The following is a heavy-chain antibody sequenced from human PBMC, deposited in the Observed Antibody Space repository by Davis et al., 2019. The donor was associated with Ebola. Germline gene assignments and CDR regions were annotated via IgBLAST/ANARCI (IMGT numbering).Heavy chain of an antibody. CDR1: GYTFTSYW. Sequence: GESLKISCKGSGYTFTSYWIAWVRQVPGKGLEWMGSIYPGDSDTRYSPSFQGQVTISADKSISTAYLQWSSLKASDTAMYYCARVYCSGGSCYSFDYWGQGTLVTVSS. D-gene: IGHD2-15*01. J-gene: IGHJ4*02. V-gene: IGHV5-51*01. CDR2: IYPGDSDT. CDR3: ARVYCSGGSCYSFDY.